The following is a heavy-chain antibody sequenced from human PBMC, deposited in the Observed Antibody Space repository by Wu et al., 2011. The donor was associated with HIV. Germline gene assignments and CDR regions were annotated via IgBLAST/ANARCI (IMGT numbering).Heavy chain of an antibody. J-gene: IGHJ4*02. CDR2: INPNSGGT. Sequence: QVQLVQSGAEVKKPGASVKVSCKASGYTFTGYYMHWVRQAPGQGLEWMGWINPNSGGTNYAQKFQGRVTMTRDTSISTAYMELSRLRSDDTAVYYCARAWYYYDSSGYFHFDYWGQGTLVTVSS. CDR1: GYTFTGYY. CDR3: ARAWYYYDSSGYFHFDY. V-gene: IGHV1-2*02. D-gene: IGHD3-22*01.